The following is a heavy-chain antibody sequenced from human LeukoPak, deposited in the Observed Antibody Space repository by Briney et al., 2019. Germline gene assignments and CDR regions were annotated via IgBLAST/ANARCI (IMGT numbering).Heavy chain of an antibody. Sequence: GASVKVSCKASGYTFTGYYMHWVRQAPGQGVEWMGWINPNSGGTNYAQKFQGRVTMTRDTSISTAYMELSRLRSDDTAVYYCARAAYYDSSGYRYDAFDIWGQGTMVTVSS. J-gene: IGHJ3*02. CDR3: ARAAYYDSSGYRYDAFDI. D-gene: IGHD3-22*01. V-gene: IGHV1-2*02. CDR1: GYTFTGYY. CDR2: INPNSGGT.